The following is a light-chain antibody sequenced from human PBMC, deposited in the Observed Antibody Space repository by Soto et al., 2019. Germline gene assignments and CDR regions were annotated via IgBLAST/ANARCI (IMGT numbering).Light chain of an antibody. CDR2: GAS. CDR1: QSVSSN. CDR3: QQYNNWAPWT. V-gene: IGKV3-15*01. J-gene: IGKJ1*01. Sequence: EIVMTQSPATLSVSPGERATLSCRASQSVSSNLAWYQQKPGQAPKLLIYGASTRATGIPARFSGSGSGTEFTLTISSLKSEEVAVYYCQQYNNWAPWTFGQGTKVEIK.